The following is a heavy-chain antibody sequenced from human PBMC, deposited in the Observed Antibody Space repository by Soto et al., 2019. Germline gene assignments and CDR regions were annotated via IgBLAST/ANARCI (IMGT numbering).Heavy chain of an antibody. D-gene: IGHD5-18*01. CDR2: ISSSGATI. V-gene: IGHV3-11*01. CDR1: GFTFSDYY. CDR3: ARRRRYSYAFDI. Sequence: QVQLVESGGGLVKPGGSLRLSCAASGFTFSDYYMSWVRQAPGKGLEWVSYISSSGATIYYADSVKGRFTISRDNAKHSLYPQMNSRRAEDTAVYYFARRRRYSYAFDIWGQGTMVTVSS. J-gene: IGHJ3*02.